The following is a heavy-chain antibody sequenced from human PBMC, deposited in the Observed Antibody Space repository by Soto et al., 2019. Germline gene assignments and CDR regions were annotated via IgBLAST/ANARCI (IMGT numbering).Heavy chain of an antibody. D-gene: IGHD3-10*01. V-gene: IGHV1-2*02. CDR3: ARDRVRTPEGVDSFDI. CDR2: INPQSGGS. Sequence: ASVKVCCKDSGYVFRNYFMHWVRQAPGQGLEWMGYINPQSGGSKYEDNFHDRVTMTRDTPKTTVYMELRGLTSDDTAVYYCARDRVRTPEGVDSFDIWGDGTLVPVS. J-gene: IGHJ3*02. CDR1: GYVFRNYF.